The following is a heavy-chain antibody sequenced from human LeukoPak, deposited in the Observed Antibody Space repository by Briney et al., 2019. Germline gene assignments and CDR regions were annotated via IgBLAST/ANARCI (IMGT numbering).Heavy chain of an antibody. Sequence: PSETLSLTCTVSGGSISSYYWSWIRQPAGKGLELIGRIYTSGSTNYNPSLKSRVTMSVDTSKNQFSLKLSSVTAADTAVYYCARDTRYSSGCDTYYFDYWGQGTLVTVSS. CDR1: GGSISSYY. CDR2: IYTSGST. V-gene: IGHV4-4*07. J-gene: IGHJ4*02. CDR3: ARDTRYSSGCDTYYFDY. D-gene: IGHD6-19*01.